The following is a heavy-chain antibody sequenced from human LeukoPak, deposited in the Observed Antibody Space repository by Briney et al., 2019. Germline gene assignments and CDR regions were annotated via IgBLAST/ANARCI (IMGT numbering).Heavy chain of an antibody. CDR2: VNEVGGT. CDR3: ARDPAWSGGSYANDAFDI. J-gene: IGHJ3*02. Sequence: SETLSLTCAVYIDSFSNYHWNWIRQTPSKGLEWIGEVNEVGGTNISPSLRNRVILSVDTSKNQFSLKLSSVTAADTAVYYCARDPAWSGGSYANDAFDIWGQGTMVTVSS. V-gene: IGHV4-34*01. D-gene: IGHD2-2*01. CDR1: IDSFSNYH.